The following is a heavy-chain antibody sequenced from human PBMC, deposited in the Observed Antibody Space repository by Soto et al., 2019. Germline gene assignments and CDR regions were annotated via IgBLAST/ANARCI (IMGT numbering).Heavy chain of an antibody. CDR2: IWYDGSNK. V-gene: IGHV3-33*01. CDR3: ARAAYYYDSSGRGWFDP. CDR1: GFTFSSYG. D-gene: IGHD3-22*01. Sequence: PGGSLRLSCAASGFTFSSYGMHWVRQAPGKGLEWVAVIWYDGSNKYYADSVKGRFTISRDNSKNTLYLQMNSLRAEDTAVYYCARAAYYYDSSGRGWFDPWGQGTLVTVS. J-gene: IGHJ5*02.